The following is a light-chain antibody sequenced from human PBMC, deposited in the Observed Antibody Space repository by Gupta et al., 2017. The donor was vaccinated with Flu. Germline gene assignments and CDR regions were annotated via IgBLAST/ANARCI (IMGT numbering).Light chain of an antibody. J-gene: IGKJ1*01. CDR2: DAS. V-gene: IGKV3-11*01. CDR3: QQRSNWSWT. Sequence: PATLSLSPGERATLSGRASQSVSSYLAWYQQKPGQAPRLLIYDASNRATGIPARFSGSGSGTDFTLTISSLEPEDFAVYYCQQRSNWSWTFGQGTKVEIK. CDR1: QSVSSY.